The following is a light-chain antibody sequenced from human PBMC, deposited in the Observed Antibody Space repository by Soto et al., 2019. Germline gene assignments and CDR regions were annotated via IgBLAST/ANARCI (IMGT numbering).Light chain of an antibody. CDR2: EAS. Sequence: NMSLSSVSAKVGDRVTVTCRASQGIRHYLAWYQQKPGKVPKLLIYEASNLQSGVPSRFRGGGSGTEFTLTISSLQPEDGATYYSQNFDSVLHTFGQGT. CDR3: QNFDSVLHT. CDR1: QGIRHY. V-gene: IGKV1-27*01. J-gene: IGKJ1*01.